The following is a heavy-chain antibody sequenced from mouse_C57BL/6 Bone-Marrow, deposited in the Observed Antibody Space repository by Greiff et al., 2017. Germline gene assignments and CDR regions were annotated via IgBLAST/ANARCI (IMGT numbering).Heavy chain of an antibody. J-gene: IGHJ1*03. CDR1: GFTFSDYY. Sequence: EVQRVESGGGLVQPGGSLKLSCAASGFTFSDYYMYWVRQTPEKRLEWVAYISNGCGSTYYPDTVKGRFTISRDNAKNTLYLQMSRLKSEDPAMYYCARLRIGSSYKGWYFDVWGTGTTVTVSS. V-gene: IGHV5-12*01. CDR2: ISNGCGST. CDR3: ARLRIGSSYKGWYFDV. D-gene: IGHD1-1*01.